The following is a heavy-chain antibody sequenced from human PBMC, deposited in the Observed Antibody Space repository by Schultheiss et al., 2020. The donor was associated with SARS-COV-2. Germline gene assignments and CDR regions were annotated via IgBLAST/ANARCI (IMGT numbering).Heavy chain of an antibody. Sequence: GESLKISCAASRFTFSNYGMHWVRQAPGKGLQWVAVIFSDGNTKYYADSVKGRFTISRDNSKNTLSLQMNSLTAEDTAVYYCARDTGAPFDYWGQGTLVTVSS. CDR3: ARDTGAPFDY. V-gene: IGHV3-33*08. CDR1: RFTFSNYG. CDR2: IFSDGNTK. J-gene: IGHJ4*02. D-gene: IGHD1-26*01.